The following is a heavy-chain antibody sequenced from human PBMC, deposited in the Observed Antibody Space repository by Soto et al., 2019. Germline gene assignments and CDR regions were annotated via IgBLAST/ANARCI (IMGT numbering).Heavy chain of an antibody. CDR1: GFIFSDYY. CDR3: ATYTSPYTSGSFDH. Sequence: PGGSLRLSCAASGFIFSDYYMSWVRQAPGKGLECIAYMSSTGNTIYYADSVQARFSISRDSAKKSLFLQMDDLRAEDTALYYCATYTSPYTSGSFDHWGQGTLVTVSS. D-gene: IGHD3-10*01. J-gene: IGHJ4*02. V-gene: IGHV3-11*01. CDR2: MSSTGNTI.